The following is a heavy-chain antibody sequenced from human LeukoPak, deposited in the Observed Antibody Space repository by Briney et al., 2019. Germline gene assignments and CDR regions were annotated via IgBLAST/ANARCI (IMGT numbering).Heavy chain of an antibody. V-gene: IGHV3-74*01. CDR3: ARANYDSFFDY. Sequence: GGSLRLSCGASGFTFNSYCMHWVRQAPGKGLVWVSRINSDGSSTSYADSVKGRFTISRDNAKNSLYLQMNSLRDEDTAVYYCARANYDSFFDYWGQGTLVTVSS. J-gene: IGHJ4*02. CDR1: GFTFNSYC. CDR2: INSDGSST. D-gene: IGHD5-12*01.